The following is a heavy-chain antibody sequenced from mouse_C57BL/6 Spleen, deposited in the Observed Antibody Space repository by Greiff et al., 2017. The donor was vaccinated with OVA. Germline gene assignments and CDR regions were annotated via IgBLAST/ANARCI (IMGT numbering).Heavy chain of an antibody. CDR1: GYTFTSYW. CDR2: IDPSDSET. D-gene: IGHD2-4*01. J-gene: IGHJ3*01. Sequence: QVQLQQPGAELVRPGSSVKLSCKASGYTFTSYWMHWVKQRPIQGLEWIGNIDPSDSETHYNQKFKDKATLTVDKSSSTAYMQLSSLTSEDSAVYYCARGIYYDYFAWFAYWGQGTLVTVSA. V-gene: IGHV1-52*01. CDR3: ARGIYYDYFAWFAY.